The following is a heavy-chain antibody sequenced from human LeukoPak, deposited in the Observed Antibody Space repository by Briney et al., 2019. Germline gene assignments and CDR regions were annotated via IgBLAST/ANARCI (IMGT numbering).Heavy chain of an antibody. CDR1: GFTFSSYW. CDR2: IKQDGSEK. D-gene: IGHD3-22*01. V-gene: IGHV3-7*01. CDR3: AREPGQGYYYDSSGYDWFDP. J-gene: IGHJ5*02. Sequence: GGSLRLSCAASGFTFSSYWMSWVRQAPGKGLEWVANIKQDGSEKYYVGSVKGRFTISRDNAKNSLYLQMNSLRAEDTAVYYCAREPGQGYYYDSSGYDWFDPWGQGTLVTVSS.